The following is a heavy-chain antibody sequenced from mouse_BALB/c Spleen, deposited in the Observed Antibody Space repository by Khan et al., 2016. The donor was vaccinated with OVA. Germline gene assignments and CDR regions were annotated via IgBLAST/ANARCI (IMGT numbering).Heavy chain of an antibody. CDR1: GYTFTSYV. D-gene: IGHD2-14*01. Sequence: EVQLQESGPELVKPGASVKMSCKASGYTFTSYVIHWVKQKPGQGLEWIGYIYPDNDDTKSNENFKGRATMTSDKASSTAYMELRSLPSEDPEVYKCASNYVYDVYFAYWGQGTPLTVSS. V-gene: IGHV1S136*01. J-gene: IGHJ2*01. CDR3: ASNYVYDVYFAY. CDR2: IYPDNDDT.